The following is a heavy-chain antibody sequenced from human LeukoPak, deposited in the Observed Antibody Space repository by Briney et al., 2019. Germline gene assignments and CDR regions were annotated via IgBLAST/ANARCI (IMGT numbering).Heavy chain of an antibody. J-gene: IGHJ5*02. V-gene: IGHV5-51*01. CDR1: GYSFTSYW. Sequence: GESLKIPCKGSGYSFTSYWIGRVRRMPGKRLEWMGIIDAANSYTRYSPSFQGQVTISADKSVSTAYLQLSSLKASDTAMYYCARVYCSSWYGWFDPWGQETLVTVSS. CDR3: ARVYCSSWYGWFDP. CDR2: IDAANSYT. D-gene: IGHD6-13*01.